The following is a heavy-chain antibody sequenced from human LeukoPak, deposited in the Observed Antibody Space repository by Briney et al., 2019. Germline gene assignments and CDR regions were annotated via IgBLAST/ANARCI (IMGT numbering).Heavy chain of an antibody. CDR2: ISYDGSNK. J-gene: IGHJ1*01. D-gene: IGHD3-22*01. CDR1: GFTFSSYA. CDR3: ARDYPNYYDSSGYYYVGGYFQH. V-gene: IGHV3-30-3*01. Sequence: GSLRLSCAASGFTFSSYAMHWVRQAPGKGLEWVAVISYDGSNKYYADSVKGRFTISRDNSKNTLYLQMNSLRAEDTAVYYCARDYPNYYDSSGYYYVGGYFQHWGQGTLVTVSS.